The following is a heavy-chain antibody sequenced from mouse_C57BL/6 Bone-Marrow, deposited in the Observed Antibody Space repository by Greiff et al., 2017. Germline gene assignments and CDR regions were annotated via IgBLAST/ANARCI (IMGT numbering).Heavy chain of an antibody. CDR2: INPNNGGT. Sequence: VQLKQSGPELVKPGASVKISCKASGYTFTDYYMNWVKQSHGKSLEWIGDINPNNGGTSYNQKFKGKATLTVDKSSSTAYMELRSLTSEDSAVYYCARGGYYVHAWFAYWGQGTLVTVSA. V-gene: IGHV1-26*01. J-gene: IGHJ3*01. CDR3: ARGGYYVHAWFAY. D-gene: IGHD2-3*01. CDR1: GYTFTDYY.